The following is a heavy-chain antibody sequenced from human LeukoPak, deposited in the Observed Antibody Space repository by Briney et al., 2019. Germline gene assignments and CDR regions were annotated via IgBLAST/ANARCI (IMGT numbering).Heavy chain of an antibody. V-gene: IGHV4-4*07. J-gene: IGHJ3*02. Sequence: SETLSLTCTVSGGSISSYYWSWIRQPAGMGLEWIGRIYTSGSTNYNPSLKSRVTMSVDTSKNQFSLKLSSVTAADTAVYYCARVGFYGRAFDIWGQGTMVTVSS. CDR2: IYTSGST. D-gene: IGHD3-3*01. CDR3: ARVGFYGRAFDI. CDR1: GGSISSYY.